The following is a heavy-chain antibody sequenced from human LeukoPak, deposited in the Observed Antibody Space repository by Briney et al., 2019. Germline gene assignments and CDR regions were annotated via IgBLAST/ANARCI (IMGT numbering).Heavy chain of an antibody. J-gene: IGHJ4*02. Sequence: GGSLRLSCAASGFNFSSYGMHWVRQAPGKGLEWVALISYDGSNKYYADSVKGRFTISRDNSKNTLYLQMNSLRAEDTAVYYCTRIWGSYSDSWGQGTLVTVSS. V-gene: IGHV3-30*03. CDR2: ISYDGSNK. CDR3: TRIWGSYSDS. CDR1: GFNFSSYG. D-gene: IGHD3-16*01.